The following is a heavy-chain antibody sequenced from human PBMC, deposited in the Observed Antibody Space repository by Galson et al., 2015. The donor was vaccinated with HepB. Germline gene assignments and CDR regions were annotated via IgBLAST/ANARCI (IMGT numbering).Heavy chain of an antibody. CDR2: IRSKAYGGTT. V-gene: IGHV3-49*03. CDR1: GFTLGNYA. Sequence: SLRLSCAASGFTLGNYALNWFRQAPGKGLEWVGFIRSKAYGGTTEYAASVKGRFTISRDDSKSIAYLQMNSLKTEDTAVFYCTRDAFTYSYGTGHGMDVWGQGTTVTVSS. D-gene: IGHD3-10*01. CDR3: TRDAFTYSYGTGHGMDV. J-gene: IGHJ6*02.